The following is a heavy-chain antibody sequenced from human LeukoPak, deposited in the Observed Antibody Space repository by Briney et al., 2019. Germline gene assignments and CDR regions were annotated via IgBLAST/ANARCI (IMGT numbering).Heavy chain of an antibody. Sequence: GGSLRLSCAVSGFTFRRCIMSWVRQAPGKGLEWVSSISSSSTYIYYADSVKGRFTISRDNAKKSLNLQMNSLTAEDTAVYYCATDPSDYETDAFDICCPGTMVTVSS. V-gene: IGHV3-21*01. CDR3: ATDPSDYETDAFDI. J-gene: IGHJ3*02. D-gene: IGHD5-12*01. CDR2: ISSSSTYI. CDR1: GFTFRRCI.